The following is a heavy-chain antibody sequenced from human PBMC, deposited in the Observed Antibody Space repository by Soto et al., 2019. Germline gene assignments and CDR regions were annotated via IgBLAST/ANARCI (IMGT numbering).Heavy chain of an antibody. CDR1: GYSFTSYW. Sequence: PGESLKISCKGSGYSFTSYWIGWVRQMPGKGLEWMGIIYPGDSDTRYSPSFQGQVTISADKSISTAYLQWSSLRASDTAMYYCARLTSGSGSYHYCYGMDVWGQGTTVTVSS. J-gene: IGHJ6*02. V-gene: IGHV5-51*01. CDR2: IYPGDSDT. CDR3: ARLTSGSGSYHYCYGMDV. D-gene: IGHD3-10*01.